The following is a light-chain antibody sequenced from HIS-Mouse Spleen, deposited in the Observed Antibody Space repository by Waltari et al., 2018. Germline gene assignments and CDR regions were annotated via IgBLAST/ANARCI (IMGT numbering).Light chain of an antibody. V-gene: IGLV2-23*01. CDR1: SSDVGRYNL. Sequence: QSALTQPASVSGSPGQSITISCTGTSSDVGRYNLVSWYQQHPGKAPKLVIYEGSKRPSGVSNRFSGSKSGNPASLTISGLQAEDEADYYCCSYAGSSTWVLGGGTKLTVL. CDR3: CSYAGSSTWV. CDR2: EGS. J-gene: IGLJ3*02.